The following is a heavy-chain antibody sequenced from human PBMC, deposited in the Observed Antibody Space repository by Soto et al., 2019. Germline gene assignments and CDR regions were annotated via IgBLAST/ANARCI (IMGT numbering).Heavy chain of an antibody. CDR1: GFTFSSYG. CDR2: ISYDGSDK. J-gene: IGHJ5*02. D-gene: IGHD6-6*01. CDR3: VKDTDSSFSS. V-gene: IGHV3-30*18. Sequence: QVQLVESGGGVVQPGRSLRLSCAGSGFTFSSYGMHWVRQAPGKGLEWVAVISYDGSDKYYADSVKGRFTISRDNSKNTLYLQMNSLRAEDTAVYYCVKDTDSSFSSWGQGTLVTVSS.